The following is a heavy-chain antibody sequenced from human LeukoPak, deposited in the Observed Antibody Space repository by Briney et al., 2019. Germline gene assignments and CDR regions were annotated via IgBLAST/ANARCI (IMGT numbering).Heavy chain of an antibody. V-gene: IGHV3-11*06. Sequence: GGSLRLSCAASGFTFSDHYMSWIRQAPGKGLEWVSYISTSSSYTNYADSVKGRFTISRDNAKNSLYLQMSSLRAEDTAVYYCARDGISTVDSYYYYGTDVWGQGTTVTVSS. J-gene: IGHJ6*02. CDR1: GFTFSDHY. CDR2: ISTSSSYT. CDR3: ARDGISTVDSYYYYGTDV. D-gene: IGHD4-11*01.